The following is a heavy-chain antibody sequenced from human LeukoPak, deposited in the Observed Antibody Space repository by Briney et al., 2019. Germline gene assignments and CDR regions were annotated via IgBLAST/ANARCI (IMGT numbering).Heavy chain of an antibody. CDR1: GFTFSSYA. J-gene: IGHJ6*02. Sequence: GGSLRLPCAASGFTFSSYAMSWVRQAPGKGLEWVSAISGSGGSTYYADSVKGRFTISRDNSKNTLYLQMNSLRAEDTAVYYCARTGASLGAPYYYYYGMDVWGQGTTVTVSS. CDR3: ARTGASLGAPYYYYYGMDV. CDR2: ISGSGGST. V-gene: IGHV3-23*01. D-gene: IGHD1-14*01.